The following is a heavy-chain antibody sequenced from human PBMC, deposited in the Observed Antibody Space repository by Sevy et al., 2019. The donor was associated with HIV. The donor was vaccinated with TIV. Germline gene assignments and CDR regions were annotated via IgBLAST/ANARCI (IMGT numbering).Heavy chain of an antibody. J-gene: IGHJ4*02. CDR1: GFTFSDYY. V-gene: IGHV3-11*01. D-gene: IGHD3-3*01. CDR2: ISSSGSTI. Sequence: GGSLRLSCAASGFTFSDYYMSWIRQAPGKGLEWVSYISSSGSTIYYAGSVKGRFTISRDNAKNSLYLQMNSLRAEDTAVYYCARDMDYDFWSGLDYWGQGTLVTVSS. CDR3: ARDMDYDFWSGLDY.